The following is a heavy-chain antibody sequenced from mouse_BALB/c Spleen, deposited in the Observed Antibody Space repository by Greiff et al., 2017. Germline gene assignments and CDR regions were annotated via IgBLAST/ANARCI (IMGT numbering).Heavy chain of an antibody. CDR3: ARDGHYYGSPFAY. Sequence: QVQLQQSGPGLVAPSQSLSITCTVSGFSLTSYGVHWVRQPPGKGLEWLGVIWAGGSTNYNSALMSRLSISKDNSKSQVFLKMNSLQTDDTAMYYCARDGHYYGSPFAYWGQGTLVTVSA. CDR1: GFSLTSYG. V-gene: IGHV2-9*02. CDR2: IWAGGST. J-gene: IGHJ3*01. D-gene: IGHD1-1*01.